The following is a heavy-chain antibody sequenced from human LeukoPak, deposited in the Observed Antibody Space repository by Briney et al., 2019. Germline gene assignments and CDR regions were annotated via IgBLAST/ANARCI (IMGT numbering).Heavy chain of an antibody. CDR3: ARQPYHDFWSGYFSDSWFDP. V-gene: IGHV1-2*06. CDR2: INPNSGGT. Sequence: ASVKVSCKASGYTFTGYYMHWVRQAPGRGLEWMGRINPNSGGTNYAQKFQGRVTMTRDTSISTAYMELSRLRSDDTAVYYCARQPYHDFWSGYFSDSWFDPWGQGTLVTVSS. CDR1: GYTFTGYY. D-gene: IGHD3-3*01. J-gene: IGHJ5*02.